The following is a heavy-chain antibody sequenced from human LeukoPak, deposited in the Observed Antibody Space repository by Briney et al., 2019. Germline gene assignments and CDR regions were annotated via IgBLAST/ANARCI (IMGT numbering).Heavy chain of an antibody. Sequence: SETLSLTCTVSGGSISTYYWSWIRQPAGKGLEWIGRIYTSGSTNYNPSLKSRVTMSVDTSKNQFSLKLSSVTAADTAVYYCARSPLLGSLEWLLGDYYYMDVWGKGTTVTVSS. J-gene: IGHJ6*03. CDR1: GGSISTYY. V-gene: IGHV4-4*07. CDR2: IYTSGST. CDR3: ARSPLLGSLEWLLGDYYYMDV. D-gene: IGHD3-3*01.